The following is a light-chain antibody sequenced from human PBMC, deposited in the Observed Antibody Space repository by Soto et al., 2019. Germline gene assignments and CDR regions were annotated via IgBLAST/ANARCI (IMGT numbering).Light chain of an antibody. V-gene: IGLV1-47*01. J-gene: IGLJ3*02. Sequence: QSVLTQPPSASGTPGQRVTISCSGSNSNIGNNFLSWYQHLPGTAPKLLIYRDDQRPSGVPDRFSGSKSATSASLAISGLRSDDEADYYCEAWGESLSGLVFGGGTKLTVL. CDR3: EAWGESLSGLV. CDR1: NSNIGNNF. CDR2: RDD.